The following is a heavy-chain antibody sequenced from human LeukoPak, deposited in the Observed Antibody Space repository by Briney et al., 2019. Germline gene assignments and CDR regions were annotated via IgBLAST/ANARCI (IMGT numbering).Heavy chain of an antibody. V-gene: IGHV3-23*01. D-gene: IGHD6-19*01. J-gene: IGHJ4*02. CDR3: AKDTGYGIAVAGRVFDY. Sequence: PGGSLRLSCAASGFTFTNYPMIWVRQAPGRGLTWVSGISGSGGSTYYADSVKGRFTISRDNSKNTLYLQMNSLRAEDTAVYYCAKDTGYGIAVAGRVFDYWGQGTLVTVSS. CDR2: ISGSGGST. CDR1: GFTFTNYP.